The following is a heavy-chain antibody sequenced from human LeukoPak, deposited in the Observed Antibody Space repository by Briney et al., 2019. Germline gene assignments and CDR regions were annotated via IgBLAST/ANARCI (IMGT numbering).Heavy chain of an antibody. V-gene: IGHV1-69*05. CDR1: GGTFSSYA. D-gene: IGHD6-6*01. CDR3: AREHSSSPGAFDI. J-gene: IGHJ3*02. Sequence: SVKVSCKASGGTFSSYAISWVRQAPGQGLEWMGGIIPIFGTANYAQKFQGRVTITTDESTSTAYMELSSLRSEDTAVYYCAREHSSSPGAFDIWGQGTMVTVSS. CDR2: IIPIFGTA.